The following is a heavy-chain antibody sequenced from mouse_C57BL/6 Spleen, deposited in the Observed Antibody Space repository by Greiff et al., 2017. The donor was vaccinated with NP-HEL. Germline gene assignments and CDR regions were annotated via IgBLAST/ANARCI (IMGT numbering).Heavy chain of an antibody. D-gene: IGHD2-1*01. CDR1: GFTFSDYY. V-gene: IGHV5-16*01. CDR2: INYDGSST. CDR3: ARGYGNYVWFAY. J-gene: IGHJ3*01. Sequence: EVKLMESEGGLVQPGSSMKLSCTASGFTFSDYYMAWVRQVPEKGLEWVANINYDGSSTYYLDSLKSRFIISRDNAKNILYLQMSSLKSEDTATYYCARGYGNYVWFAYWGQGTLVTVSA.